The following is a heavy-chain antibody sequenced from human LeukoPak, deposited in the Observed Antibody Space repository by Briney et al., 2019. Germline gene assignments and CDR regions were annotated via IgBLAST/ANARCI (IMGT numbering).Heavy chain of an antibody. CDR1: GGSISSSSYY. D-gene: IGHD6-19*01. Sequence: SETLSLTCTVSGGSISSSSYYWGWIRQPPGKGLDWIGSIYSSGSTFYNPSLKSRVTISVDTSKNQVSLKLRSVTAADTAVYYCARGDSGWYLGLGFDYWGQGTLVTVSS. J-gene: IGHJ4*02. CDR2: IYSSGST. V-gene: IGHV4-39*07. CDR3: ARGDSGWYLGLGFDY.